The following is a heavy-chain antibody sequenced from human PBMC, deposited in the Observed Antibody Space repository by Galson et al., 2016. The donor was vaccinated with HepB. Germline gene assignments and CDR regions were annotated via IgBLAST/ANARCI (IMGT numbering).Heavy chain of an antibody. CDR3: ARHQSVAARDDGLDI. CDR2: INHREVT. CDR1: GGSFSDYN. V-gene: IGHV4-34*01. J-gene: IGHJ3*02. D-gene: IGHD6-6*01. Sequence: SETLSLTCAIYGGSFSDYNWYWIRQPPGKGLEWIGEINHREVTNYNPSLKSRVTISVDTSKSQFSLELTSVTAADTAVYYCARHQSVAARDDGLDIWGPGTMVTVSS.